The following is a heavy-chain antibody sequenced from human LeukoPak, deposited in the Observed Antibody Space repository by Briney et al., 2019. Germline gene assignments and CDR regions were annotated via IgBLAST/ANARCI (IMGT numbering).Heavy chain of an antibody. CDR2: INHSGST. CDR1: GGSFSGYY. V-gene: IGHV4-34*01. D-gene: IGHD2-2*01. J-gene: IGHJ3*02. CDR3: AATKYQLLFRTARPLAPFDI. Sequence: SETLSLTCAVYGGSFSGYYWSWIRQPPGKGLEWIGEINHSGSTNYNPSPKSRVTISVDTSKNQFSLKLSSVTAADTAVYYCAATKYQLLFRTARPLAPFDIWGQGTMVTVSS.